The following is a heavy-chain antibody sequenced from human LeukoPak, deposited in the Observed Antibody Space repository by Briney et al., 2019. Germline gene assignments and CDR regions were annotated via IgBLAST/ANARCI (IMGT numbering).Heavy chain of an antibody. Sequence: AASVKVSCKASGYTFTGYFMHWVRQAPGQGLEWMGWVNPNSGDTSYAQKFQGRVTMTRDTSISTAYMELSRLRSDDTAVYYCARTVAGTWGPLDYWGQGTLVTVSS. D-gene: IGHD6-19*01. CDR1: GYTFTGYF. CDR3: ARTVAGTWGPLDY. V-gene: IGHV1-2*02. J-gene: IGHJ4*02. CDR2: VNPNSGDT.